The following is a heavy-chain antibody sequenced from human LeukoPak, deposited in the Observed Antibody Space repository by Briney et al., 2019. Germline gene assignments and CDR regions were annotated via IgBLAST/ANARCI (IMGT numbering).Heavy chain of an antibody. CDR3: GREIPGGTTSLDC. CDR1: GFTSSNYW. V-gene: IGHV3-7*04. CDR2: IKEDGSSK. J-gene: IGHJ4*02. Sequence: GGSLRLSCAASGFTSSNYWMSWIRQAPGRGLEWVANIKEDGSSKNYVDSVQGRFTISRDNAKKALYLQMNSLRAEDTAVYYCGREIPGGTTSLDCWGQGTLVTVSS. D-gene: IGHD1-26*01.